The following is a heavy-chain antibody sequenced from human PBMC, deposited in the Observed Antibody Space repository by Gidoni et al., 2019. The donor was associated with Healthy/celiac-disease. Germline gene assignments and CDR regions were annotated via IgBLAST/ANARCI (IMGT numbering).Heavy chain of an antibody. Sequence: QVQLQQCGAGLLKTSETLSLTSAVYGGSFSGYYWSWIRQPPWQGLEWIGEINHSGSNNYNPSLQSRVTISVDTSKNHFSLKLSSVTAADTAVYYCAVRYYYYDYMDVWGKGTTVTVSS. CDR2: INHSGSN. V-gene: IGHV4-34*01. CDR3: AVRYYYYDYMDV. CDR1: GGSFSGYY. J-gene: IGHJ6*03.